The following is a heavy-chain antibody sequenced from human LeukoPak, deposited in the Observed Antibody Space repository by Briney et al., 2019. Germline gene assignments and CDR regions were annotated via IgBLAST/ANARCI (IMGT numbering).Heavy chain of an antibody. V-gene: IGHV3-66*01. D-gene: IGHD5-18*01. CDR3: ARDDRGYSYGLGAFDI. J-gene: IGHJ3*02. Sequence: QAGGSLRLSCAASGFTFSNHWMSWVRQAPGKGLEWVSVIYSGGSTYYADSVKGRFTISRDNSKNTLYLQMNSLRAEDTAVYYCARDDRGYSYGLGAFDIWGQGTMVTVSS. CDR2: IYSGGST. CDR1: GFTFSNHW.